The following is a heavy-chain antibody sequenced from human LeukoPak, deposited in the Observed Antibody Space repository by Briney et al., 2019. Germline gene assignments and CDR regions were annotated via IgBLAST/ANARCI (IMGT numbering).Heavy chain of an antibody. CDR3: AKSSGYSTTGRDFDS. CDR2: ISGGGATT. CDR1: GFTFSSYA. D-gene: IGHD6-13*01. J-gene: IGHJ4*02. V-gene: IGHV3-23*01. Sequence: GGSLRLSCAASGFTFSSYAMSWVRQAPGKGLEWVSDISGGGATTFYADSVKGRFTISRDNSKNTLYLQLSSLRAEDTAVYYCAKSSGYSTTGRDFDSWGRGTLVTVSS.